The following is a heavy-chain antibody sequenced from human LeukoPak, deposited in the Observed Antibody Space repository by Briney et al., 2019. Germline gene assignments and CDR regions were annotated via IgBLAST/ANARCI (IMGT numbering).Heavy chain of an antibody. CDR2: ISSNGGIT. CDR1: GFTFSNYA. CDR3: VKDKYPVVVAATLDY. V-gene: IGHV3-64D*09. J-gene: IGHJ4*02. D-gene: IGHD2-15*01. Sequence: PGGSLRLSCSASGFTFSNYAMHWVRQAPGKGLEYVSDISSNGGITYYADSTKGRFTVSRDNSKNMLYLQMNSLRAEDTAVYYCVKDKYPVVVAATLDYWGQGILVTVSS.